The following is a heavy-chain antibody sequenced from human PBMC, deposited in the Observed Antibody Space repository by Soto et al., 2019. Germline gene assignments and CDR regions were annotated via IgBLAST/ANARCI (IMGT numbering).Heavy chain of an antibody. CDR1: GFTFSNAW. D-gene: IGHD3-22*01. J-gene: IGHJ4*02. CDR2: IKSKTDGGTT. Sequence: VGSLRLSCAASGFTFSNAWMSWVRQAPGKGLEWVGRIKSKTDGGTTDYAAPVKGRFTISRDDSKNTLYLQMNSLKTEDTAVYYCTTQKTMIVVVYYFDYWGQGTLVTVSS. V-gene: IGHV3-15*01. CDR3: TTQKTMIVVVYYFDY.